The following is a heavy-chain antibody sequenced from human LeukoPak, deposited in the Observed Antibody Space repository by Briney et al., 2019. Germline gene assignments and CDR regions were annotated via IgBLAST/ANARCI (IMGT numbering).Heavy chain of an antibody. Sequence: GSLRLSCAGSGFIFSNYGMHWVRQAPAKGLEWVAFIRYDGNKKYYADSVKGRFTISRDNSKNTLYLQMNSLRAEDTAVYYCAKASYYFDYWGQGTLVTVSS. J-gene: IGHJ4*02. V-gene: IGHV3-30*02. CDR1: GFIFSNYG. CDR3: AKASYYFDY. CDR2: IRYDGNKK.